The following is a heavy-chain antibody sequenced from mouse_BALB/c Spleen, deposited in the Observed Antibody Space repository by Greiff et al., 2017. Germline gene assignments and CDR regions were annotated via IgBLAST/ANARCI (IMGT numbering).Heavy chain of an antibody. D-gene: IGHD1-1*01. CDR3: ARSFYYGSSFAY. Sequence: VHVKQSGAELVKPGASVKLSCTASGFNIKDTYMHWVKQRPEQGLEWIGYIYPYNGGTGYNQKFKSKATLTVDNSSSTAYMELRSLTSEDSAVYYCARSFYYGSSFAYWGQGTLVTVSA. CDR1: GFNIKDTY. CDR2: IYPYNGGT. V-gene: IGHV1-34*01. J-gene: IGHJ3*01.